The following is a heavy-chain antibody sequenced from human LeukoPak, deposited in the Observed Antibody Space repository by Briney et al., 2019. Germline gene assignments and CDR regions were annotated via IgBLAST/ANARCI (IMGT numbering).Heavy chain of an antibody. V-gene: IGHV3-20*04. CDR2: INWNGGST. CDR3: ARGSFWSGSPDFDY. J-gene: IGHJ4*02. Sequence: GGSLRLSCAASGFTFDDYGVSWVRQAPGKGLEWVSGINWNGGSTGYADSVKGRFTISRDNAKNSLYLQMNSLRAEDTALYYCARGSFWSGSPDFDYWGQGTLVTVSS. D-gene: IGHD3-3*01. CDR1: GFTFDDYG.